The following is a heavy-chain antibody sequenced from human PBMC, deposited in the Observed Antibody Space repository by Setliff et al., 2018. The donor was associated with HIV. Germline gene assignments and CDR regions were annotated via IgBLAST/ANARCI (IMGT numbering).Heavy chain of an antibody. CDR1: GGSFSDFY. J-gene: IGHJ4*02. CDR3: GRFQAWLVLY. CDR2: ISYSGST. D-gene: IGHD6-19*01. V-gene: IGHV4-34*01. Sequence: SETLSLTCAVFGGSFSDFYWSWIRQPPGKGLEWIGEISYSGSTVYNPSLKSRVTMSVDASKNLVSLNLNSVTAADTAVYYCGRFQAWLVLYWGQGTLVTVSS.